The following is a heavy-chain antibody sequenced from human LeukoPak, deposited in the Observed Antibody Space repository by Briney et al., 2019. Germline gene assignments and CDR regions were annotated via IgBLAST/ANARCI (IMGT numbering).Heavy chain of an antibody. CDR3: AKDPLAYCGGDCRR. V-gene: IGHV3-23*01. J-gene: IGHJ4*02. D-gene: IGHD2-21*02. Sequence: GGSLRLSCAASGFTFSSYAMSWVRQAPGKGLEWVSAISGSGGSTYYADSVKGRFTISRDNSKNTLYLQMNSLRAEDTAVYYCAKDPLAYCGGDCRRWGQGTLVTVSS. CDR1: GFTFSSYA. CDR2: ISGSGGST.